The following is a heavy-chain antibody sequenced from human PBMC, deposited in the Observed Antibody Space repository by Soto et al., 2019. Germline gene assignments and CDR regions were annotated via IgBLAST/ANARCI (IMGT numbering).Heavy chain of an antibody. CDR3: ARESQYYGQTFDY. D-gene: IGHD3-10*01. V-gene: IGHV1-2*04. Sequence: ASVKVSCKASGYTFTGYYMHWVRQAPGQGLEWMGWINPNSGGTNYAQKFQGWVTMTRDTSIGTAYMELSRLRSDDTAVYYCARESQYYGQTFDYWGQGTLVTVSS. CDR2: INPNSGGT. J-gene: IGHJ4*02. CDR1: GYTFTGYY.